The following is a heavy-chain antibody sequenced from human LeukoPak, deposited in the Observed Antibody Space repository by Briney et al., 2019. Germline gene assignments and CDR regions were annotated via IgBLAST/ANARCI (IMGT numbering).Heavy chain of an antibody. D-gene: IGHD6-19*01. CDR2: IWYDGSNK. V-gene: IGHV3-33*01. CDR3: ARSIAVAGTPYYFDY. Sequence: TGRSLRLSCAASGFTFSSYGMHWVRQAPGKGLEWVAVIWYDGSNKYYADSVKGRFTISRDNSKNTLYLQMNSLRAEDTAVYYCARSIAVAGTPYYFDYWGQGTLVTVSS. CDR1: GFTFSSYG. J-gene: IGHJ4*02.